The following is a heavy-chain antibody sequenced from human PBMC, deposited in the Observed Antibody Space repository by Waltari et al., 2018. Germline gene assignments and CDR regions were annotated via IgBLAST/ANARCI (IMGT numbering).Heavy chain of an antibody. CDR1: GGSISRYY. Sequence: QVQLQESGPGLVKPSETLSLPCTVSGGSISRYYWSWIRQPAGKGLEWIGRIYTSGSTNYNPSLKSRVTISVDTSKNQFSLKLSSVTAADTAVYYCARSPPGYYYDSSGLIWGQGTMVTVSS. CDR2: IYTSGST. D-gene: IGHD3-22*01. V-gene: IGHV4-4*07. J-gene: IGHJ3*02. CDR3: ARSPPGYYYDSSGLI.